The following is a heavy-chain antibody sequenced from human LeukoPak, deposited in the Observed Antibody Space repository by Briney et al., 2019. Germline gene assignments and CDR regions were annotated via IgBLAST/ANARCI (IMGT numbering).Heavy chain of an antibody. Sequence: GGSLRLSCAASGFSFSIYGMSWVRQAPGKGLEWVAFIRYDGSNKYYADSVKGRFTISRDNSKNTLYLQMNSLRAEDTAVYYCAKDDVLLWFGELPGLDYWGQGTLVTVSS. CDR1: GFSFSIYG. CDR2: IRYDGSNK. D-gene: IGHD3-10*01. CDR3: AKDDVLLWFGELPGLDY. V-gene: IGHV3-30*02. J-gene: IGHJ4*02.